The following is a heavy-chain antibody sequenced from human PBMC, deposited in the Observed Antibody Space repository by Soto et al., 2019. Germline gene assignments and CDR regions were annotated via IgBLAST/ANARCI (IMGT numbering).Heavy chain of an antibody. CDR3: ARRRYCSGGSCYQGGYYFDY. V-gene: IGHV3-48*01. Sequence: GGSLRLSCAASGFTFSSYSMNWVRQAPGKGLEWVSYISSSSSTIYYADSVKGRFTISRDNAKNSLYLQMNSLRAEDTAVYYCARRRYCSGGSCYQGGYYFDYWGQGTLVTVSS. CDR2: ISSSSSTI. CDR1: GFTFSSYS. J-gene: IGHJ4*02. D-gene: IGHD2-15*01.